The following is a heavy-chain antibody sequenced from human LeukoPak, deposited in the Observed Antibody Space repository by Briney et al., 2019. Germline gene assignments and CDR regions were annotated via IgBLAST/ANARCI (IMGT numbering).Heavy chain of an antibody. D-gene: IGHD2-15*01. J-gene: IGHJ4*02. Sequence: GGSLRLSCAASGFTSSSYGMHWVRQAPGKGLEWVAAIWYDGSIQYYADSVKGRFTISRDNSKNTLHLQMDSLRAEDTAVYYCARAGYCSGGSCYGSDYWGQGTLVTVSS. CDR1: GFTSSSYG. CDR3: ARAGYCSGGSCYGSDY. CDR2: IWYDGSIQ. V-gene: IGHV3-33*01.